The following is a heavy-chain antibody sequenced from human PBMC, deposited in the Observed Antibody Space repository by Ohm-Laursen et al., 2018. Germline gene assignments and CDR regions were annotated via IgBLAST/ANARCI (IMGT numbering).Heavy chain of an antibody. V-gene: IGHV3-23*01. J-gene: IGHJ5*02. CDR3: AKGAQWLVTGGWFDP. D-gene: IGHD6-19*01. CDR2: ISGSGGST. CDR1: GFTFSSYA. Sequence: SLRLSCAASGFTFSSYAMSWVRQAPGKGLEWVSAISGSGGSTYYADSVRGRFTISRDNSKNTLYLQMNSLRAEDTAVYYCAKGAQWLVTGGWFDPWGQGTLVTVSS.